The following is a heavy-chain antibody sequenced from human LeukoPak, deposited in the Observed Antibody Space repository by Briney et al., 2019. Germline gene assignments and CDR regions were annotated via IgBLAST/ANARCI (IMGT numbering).Heavy chain of an antibody. Sequence: PGGSLRLSCAPSGFTVSTNYMSWVRQAPGQGLEWVSLLYSGGNTYSADSAKGRFTISRDNSRNTLYLQMNSLIAEHPAVYYCATSYCSGGSCYPQYFQHWGQGTLVTVS. CDR1: GFTVSTNY. CDR2: LYSGGNT. V-gene: IGHV3-66*02. J-gene: IGHJ1*01. D-gene: IGHD2-15*01. CDR3: ATSYCSGGSCYPQYFQH.